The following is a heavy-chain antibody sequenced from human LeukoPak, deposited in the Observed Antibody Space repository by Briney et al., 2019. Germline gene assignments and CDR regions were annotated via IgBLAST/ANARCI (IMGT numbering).Heavy chain of an antibody. J-gene: IGHJ5*02. CDR1: GYTSTSYG. Sequence: GASVKVSCKASGYTSTSYGISWVRQAPGRGLGWMGWISAYNGNTNYAQKLQGRVTMTTDTSTSTAYMELRSLRSDDTAVYYCARDLAAAGTDNWFDPWGQGTLVTVSS. CDR3: ARDLAAAGTDNWFDP. V-gene: IGHV1-18*01. D-gene: IGHD6-13*01. CDR2: ISAYNGNT.